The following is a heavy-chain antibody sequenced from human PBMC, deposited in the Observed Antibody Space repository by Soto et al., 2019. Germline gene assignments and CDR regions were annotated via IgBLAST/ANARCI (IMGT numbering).Heavy chain of an antibody. CDR3: ARVGWIQLWSYNWFSP. D-gene: IGHD5-18*01. CDR1: CGSISSDY. CDR2: IYYSGST. V-gene: IGHV4-59*01. J-gene: IGHJ5*02. Sequence: SETLSVTCTVSCGSISSDYWSWIRQPPGKGLEWIGYIYYSGSTNYNPSLKSRVTISVDTSKNQFSLKLSSVTAADTAVYYCARVGWIQLWSYNWFSPWGQGTLVTGSS.